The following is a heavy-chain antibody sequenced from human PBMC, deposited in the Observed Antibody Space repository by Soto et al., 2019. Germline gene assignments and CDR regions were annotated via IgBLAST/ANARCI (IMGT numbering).Heavy chain of an antibody. D-gene: IGHD2-15*01. V-gene: IGHV1-18*01. CDR2: ISAYNGNT. CDR1: GYTFTSYG. CDR3: ARDRCSGGSCYVVWFDP. Sequence: ASVKVSCKASGYTFTSYGISWVRQAPGQGLEWMGWISAYNGNTNYAQKLQGRVTMTTDTSTSTAYMELRSLRSDDTAVYYCARDRCSGGSCYVVWFDPWGKGTLVTVS. J-gene: IGHJ5*02.